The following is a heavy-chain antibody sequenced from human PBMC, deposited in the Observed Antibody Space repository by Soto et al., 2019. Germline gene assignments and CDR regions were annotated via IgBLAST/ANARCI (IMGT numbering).Heavy chain of an antibody. Sequence: QVQLVESGGGLVKPGGSLRLSCAASGFSFSVYYMTWIRQAPGSGLEWISSIDRNGDIVYYADSVKGRFTISRDYAKSSLYLQMDSLRDEGTAVCYCLRERACTSDFPHNTFDIWGQGTMVTVAS. CDR3: LRERACTSDFPHNTFDI. V-gene: IGHV3-11*01. J-gene: IGHJ3*02. CDR1: GFSFSVYY. D-gene: IGHD2-21*02. CDR2: IDRNGDIV.